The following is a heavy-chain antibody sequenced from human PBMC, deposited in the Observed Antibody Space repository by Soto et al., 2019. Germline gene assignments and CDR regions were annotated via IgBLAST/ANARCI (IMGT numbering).Heavy chain of an antibody. V-gene: IGHV4-31*03. D-gene: IGHD2-2*01. CDR2: IYYSGST. Sequence: SETLSLTCTVSGGSISSGGYYWSWIRHHPGKGLEWIGYIYYSGSTYYNPSLKSRVTISVDTSKNQFSLKLSSVTAADTAVYYCARGVPASLRGYYYMGGWGKGTTVT. J-gene: IGHJ6*03. CDR3: ARGVPASLRGYYYMGG. CDR1: GGSISSGGYY.